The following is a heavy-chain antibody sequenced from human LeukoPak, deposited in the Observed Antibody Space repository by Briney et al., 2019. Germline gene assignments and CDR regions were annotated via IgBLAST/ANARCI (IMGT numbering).Heavy chain of an antibody. V-gene: IGHV3-7*01. CDR1: GFTFSSYW. D-gene: IGHD3-3*01. CDR2: INQDGSEK. J-gene: IGHJ4*02. Sequence: GGSLRLSCAASGFTFSSYWVSWVRQAPGKGLEWVANINQDGSEKYYVDSVKGRFTISRANAKNSLYLQMNSLRAEDTAVYYCARVMRFLEWLPFDYWGQGTLATVSS. CDR3: ARVMRFLEWLPFDY.